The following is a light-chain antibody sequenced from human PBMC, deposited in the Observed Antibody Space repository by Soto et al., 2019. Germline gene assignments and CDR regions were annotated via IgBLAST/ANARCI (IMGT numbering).Light chain of an antibody. Sequence: DIQMTQSPSSLSASVGDRVTITCRASQGISNYLAWYQQKPGKVPKLLIYAASTLQSGFPSRFSGSGSGKDFTLTISSLQPKDVATDYCQNYNSGGLTFGPGTKVDIK. V-gene: IGKV1-27*01. CDR2: AAS. CDR1: QGISNY. CDR3: QNYNSGGLT. J-gene: IGKJ3*01.